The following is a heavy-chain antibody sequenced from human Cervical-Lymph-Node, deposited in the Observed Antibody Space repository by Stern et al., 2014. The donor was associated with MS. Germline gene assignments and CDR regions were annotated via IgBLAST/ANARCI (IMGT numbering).Heavy chain of an antibody. CDR2: VYPGDSDP. CDR3: ARPGDDTAKYGLDV. D-gene: IGHD5-18*01. Sequence: VQLVQSGAEVKKPGESLKISCKGSGYSFATYWIGWVRQMPGNGLERMGIVYPGDSDPRYSPSFQGQVTISADKSISTAYLHWSSLKASDTAMYYCARPGDDTAKYGLDVWGQGTTVTVSS. J-gene: IGHJ6*02. CDR1: GYSFATYW. V-gene: IGHV5-51*03.